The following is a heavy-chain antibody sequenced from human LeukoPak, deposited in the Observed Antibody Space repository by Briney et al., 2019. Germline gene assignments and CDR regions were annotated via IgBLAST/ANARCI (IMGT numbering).Heavy chain of an antibody. J-gene: IGHJ4*02. CDR1: GFAFSSYW. V-gene: IGHV3-7*01. D-gene: IGHD1-26*01. CDR3: ARLGGSYYTY. Sequence: GGSLRLSCVASGFAFSSYWMTWVRQAPGKGLEWVANIKQDGGEEYYVDSVKGRYTISRDNAKNSLFLQMNSLRVEDTAVYYCARLGGSYYTYWGQGTLVTVSS. CDR2: IKQDGGEE.